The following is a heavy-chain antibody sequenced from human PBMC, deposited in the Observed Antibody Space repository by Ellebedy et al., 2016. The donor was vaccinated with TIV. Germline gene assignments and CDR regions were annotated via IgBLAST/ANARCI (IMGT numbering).Heavy chain of an antibody. Sequence: AASVKVSCKASGYTFTGYYIHWVRQAPGQGLEWMGWINPNSGGTNYAQKFQGRVTMTRDPSISTAYMELSRLRSDDTAVYYCARVVETAAGTSHFDYWGQGTLVTVSS. D-gene: IGHD6-13*01. CDR3: ARVVETAAGTSHFDY. V-gene: IGHV1-2*02. J-gene: IGHJ4*02. CDR2: INPNSGGT. CDR1: GYTFTGYY.